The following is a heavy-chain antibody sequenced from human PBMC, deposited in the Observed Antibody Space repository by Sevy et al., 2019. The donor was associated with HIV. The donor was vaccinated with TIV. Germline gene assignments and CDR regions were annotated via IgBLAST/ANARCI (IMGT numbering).Heavy chain of an antibody. CDR1: GFTVSSNY. J-gene: IGHJ6*02. V-gene: IGHV3-53*01. CDR3: ARYRFRAVPYGMDV. D-gene: IGHD3-10*01. Sequence: GGSLRLSCAASGFTVSSNYMSWVRQAPGKGLEWVSVIYSGGSTYYADSVKGRFTISRDNSKNTLYLQMNSLRAEETAVYYCARYRFRAVPYGMDVWGQGTTVTVSS. CDR2: IYSGGST.